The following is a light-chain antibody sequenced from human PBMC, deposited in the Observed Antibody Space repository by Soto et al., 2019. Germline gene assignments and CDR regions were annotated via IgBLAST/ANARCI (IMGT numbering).Light chain of an antibody. Sequence: DIQMTQSPSTLPASVGDRVTITCRASQTISSWLAWYQQKPGKAPDLLIYDASRLAGGVPSRFSGSESGTEFTLTISSLHPDDFATYFCQRYYNYSTFGQGTKVEVK. V-gene: IGKV1-5*01. J-gene: IGKJ1*01. CDR2: DAS. CDR3: QRYYNYST. CDR1: QTISSW.